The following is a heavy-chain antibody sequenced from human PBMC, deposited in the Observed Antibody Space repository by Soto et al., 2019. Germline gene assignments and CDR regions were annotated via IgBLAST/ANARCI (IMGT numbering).Heavy chain of an antibody. CDR3: ARAIKRWEVNYYFDF. Sequence: QVVLLQSGAEVKEPGSSVRVSCQVSGSTFNNFAFSWVRQAPGHGPEWMGGIVVDSNTAEYSQRFQDRVTITADTSTDTLFMELGSLTFEDTAVYYCARAIKRWEVNYYFDFWGQGTLVTVSS. J-gene: IGHJ4*02. CDR2: IVVDSNTA. CDR1: GSTFNNFA. D-gene: IGHD1-26*01. V-gene: IGHV1-69*06.